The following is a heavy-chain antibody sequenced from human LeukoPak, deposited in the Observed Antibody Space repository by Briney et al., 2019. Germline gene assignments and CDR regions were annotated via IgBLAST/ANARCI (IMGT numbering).Heavy chain of an antibody. V-gene: IGHV4-4*02. CDR2: IYHSGST. Sequence: SGTLSLTCAVSGGSISSSNWWSWVRQPPGKGLEWIGEIYHSGSTNYNPSLKSRVTISVDTSKNQFSLKLSSVTAADTAVYYCARFGCSGGSCYWMGYYYYMDVWGKGTTVTVSS. CDR3: ARFGCSGGSCYWMGYYYYMDV. CDR1: GGSISSSNW. D-gene: IGHD2-15*01. J-gene: IGHJ6*03.